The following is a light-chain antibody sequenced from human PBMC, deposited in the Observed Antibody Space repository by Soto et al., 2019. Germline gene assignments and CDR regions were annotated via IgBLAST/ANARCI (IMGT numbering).Light chain of an antibody. CDR1: QDIRSD. CDR2: AAS. J-gene: IGKJ1*01. V-gene: IGKV1-6*01. Sequence: ATQMTQSPSSMSASLGDRVTITCRASQDIRSDVSWYQQKQGKAPKSLIYAASRLQSGVPSRFSGSGSGTDFALTISSLQPEDFATYYCLQDYSYPRTFGQGTKVEIK. CDR3: LQDYSYPRT.